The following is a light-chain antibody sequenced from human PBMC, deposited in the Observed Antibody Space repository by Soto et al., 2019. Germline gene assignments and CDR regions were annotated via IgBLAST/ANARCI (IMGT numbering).Light chain of an antibody. CDR1: SSDVGVYKY. V-gene: IGLV2-14*01. Sequence: QSALTQPASVSGSPGQSITISCTGTSSDVGVYKYVSWYQHHPGKAPKLMIYEVSNRPSGVSNRFSGSKSGNTASLTISGLQAEDEADYYCSSYTSSSTVVFGGGTQLTV. J-gene: IGLJ2*01. CDR2: EVS. CDR3: SSYTSSSTVV.